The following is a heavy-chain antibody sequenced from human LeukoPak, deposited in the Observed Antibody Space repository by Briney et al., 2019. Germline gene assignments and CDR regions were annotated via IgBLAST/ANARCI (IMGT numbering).Heavy chain of an antibody. J-gene: IGHJ4*02. D-gene: IGHD2-15*01. CDR1: GYTFTSYD. Sequence: ASVTVSCKASGYTFTSYDINWVRQAAGQGLGWMGWMNPNSGNTGYAQKFQGRVTITRNTSISTAYMELNSLRAEDTAVYYCAKDPPSYCSGGSCYYWGQGTLVTVSS. CDR3: AKDPPSYCSGGSCYY. V-gene: IGHV1-8*03. CDR2: MNPNSGNT.